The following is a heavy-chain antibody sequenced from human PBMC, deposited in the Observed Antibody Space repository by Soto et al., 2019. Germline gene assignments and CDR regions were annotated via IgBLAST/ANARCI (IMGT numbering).Heavy chain of an antibody. J-gene: IGHJ4*02. CDR3: ARTKLTTLKNVVDY. CDR2: ISGSGIST. D-gene: IGHD4-17*01. Sequence: EVQLLESGGGLVQPGGSLRLSCAASGFTFSSCAMTWVRQAPGKGLEWVSGISGSGISTYNADSVKGRFTISRDNSKNTLYLQMNSLRAEDTAVYYCARTKLTTLKNVVDYWGQGTLVTVSS. CDR1: GFTFSSCA. V-gene: IGHV3-23*01.